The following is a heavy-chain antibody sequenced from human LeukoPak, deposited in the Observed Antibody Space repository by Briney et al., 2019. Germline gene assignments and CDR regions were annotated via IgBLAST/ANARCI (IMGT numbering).Heavy chain of an antibody. Sequence: ASVKVSCKASGYTFTSYYMHWVRQAPGQGLEWMGIINPSGGSTSYAQKFQGRVTMTRDMSTSTVYMELSSLRSEDTAAYYCASSNPPPALPHYGDYGSDYMDVWGKGTTVTVSS. J-gene: IGHJ6*03. D-gene: IGHD4-17*01. CDR3: ASSNPPPALPHYGDYGSDYMDV. CDR2: INPSGGST. V-gene: IGHV1-46*01. CDR1: GYTFTSYY.